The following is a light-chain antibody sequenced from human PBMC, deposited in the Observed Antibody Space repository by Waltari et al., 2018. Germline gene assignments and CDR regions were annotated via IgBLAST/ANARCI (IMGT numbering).Light chain of an antibody. CDR2: AAS. Sequence: DIQMTQSPSSLSASVGDRVIITCRASRAIRNDLAWYQQRPGEVPKRLIFAASNLQSGAPSRFSGWGSETEFTLTISSLQPEDFATYYCLQHNTHPLTFGGGTKVEFK. CDR1: RAIRND. J-gene: IGKJ4*01. CDR3: LQHNTHPLT. V-gene: IGKV1-17*01.